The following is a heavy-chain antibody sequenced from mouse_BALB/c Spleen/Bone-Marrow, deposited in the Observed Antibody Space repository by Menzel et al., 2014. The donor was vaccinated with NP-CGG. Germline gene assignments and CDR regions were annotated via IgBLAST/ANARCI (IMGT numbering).Heavy chain of an antibody. CDR3: ARATTAGFAY. J-gene: IGHJ3*01. Sequence: VQLQQSGPELVKPGASVKISCKASGYTFTDYNMHWVKQSHGKSLEWIGYIYPYNGGTGYNQKFKSKATLTVDNPPSTAYMELRSLTSEDSAVYYSARATTAGFAYWGQGTLVTVSA. D-gene: IGHD1-2*01. CDR1: GYTFTDYN. V-gene: IGHV1S29*02. CDR2: IYPYNGGT.